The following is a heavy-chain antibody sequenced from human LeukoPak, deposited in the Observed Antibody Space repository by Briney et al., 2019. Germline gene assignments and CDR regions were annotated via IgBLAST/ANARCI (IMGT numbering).Heavy chain of an antibody. V-gene: IGHV1-2*04. J-gene: IGHJ6*02. CDR3: ARQQYLDIVVVPAATDYYGMDV. CDR2: INPNSGGT. Sequence: ASVKVSCKASGGTFSSYAISWVRQAPGQGLEWMGWINPNSGGTNYAQKFQGWVTMTRDTSISTAYMELSRLRSDDTAVYYCARQQYLDIVVVPAATDYYGMDVWGQGTTVTVSS. CDR1: GGTFSSYA. D-gene: IGHD2-2*03.